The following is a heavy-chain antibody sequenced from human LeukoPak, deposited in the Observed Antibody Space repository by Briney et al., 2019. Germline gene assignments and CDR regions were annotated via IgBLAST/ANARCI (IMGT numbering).Heavy chain of an antibody. CDR3: AKARVGFGELLRSFDY. CDR1: GFTFSSYG. Sequence: GRSLRLSCAASGFTFSSYGMHWVRQAPGKGLEWVGVISYDGSNKYYADSVNAPFTISRHNSKNPLYLQMNSLRAQDTALYYCAKARVGFGELLRSFDYWGQGTLVTVSS. J-gene: IGHJ4*02. D-gene: IGHD3-10*01. CDR2: ISYDGSNK. V-gene: IGHV3-30*18.